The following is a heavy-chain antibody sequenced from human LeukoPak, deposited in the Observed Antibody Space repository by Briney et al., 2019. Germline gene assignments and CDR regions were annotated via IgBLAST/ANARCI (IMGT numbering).Heavy chain of an antibody. J-gene: IGHJ5*02. D-gene: IGHD2-2*01. CDR1: GGSISSGDYY. CDR2: IYYSGST. V-gene: IGHV4-31*03. CDR3: ARWGGYCTSTTCLRWLDP. Sequence: PSQTLSLTCTVSGGSISSGDYYWSWIRQHPGKGLEWIGYIYYSGSTYYNPSLKSRVTISVDTSKNQFSLKLSSVTAADTAVYYCARWGGYCTSTTCLRWLDPWGQGTLVTISS.